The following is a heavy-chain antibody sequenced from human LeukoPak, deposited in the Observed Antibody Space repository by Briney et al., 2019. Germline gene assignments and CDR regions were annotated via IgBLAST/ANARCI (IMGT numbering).Heavy chain of an antibody. CDR1: GYTFTGYY. J-gene: IGHJ6*02. Sequence: ASVKLSCKASGYTFTGYYMHWVRQAPGQGLEWMGCINPNSGGTNYAQKFQGRVTMTRDTSISTADMELSRLRSDDAAVYYCATKQVHGEYVVFYYYGMDVWGQGTTVTVSS. D-gene: IGHD4-17*01. CDR2: INPNSGGT. CDR3: ATKQVHGEYVVFYYYGMDV. V-gene: IGHV1-2*02.